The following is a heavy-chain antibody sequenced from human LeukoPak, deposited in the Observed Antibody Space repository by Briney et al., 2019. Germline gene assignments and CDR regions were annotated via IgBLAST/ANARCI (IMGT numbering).Heavy chain of an antibody. D-gene: IGHD6-13*01. CDR1: GFTFSSYA. Sequence: PGGSLRLSCAASGFTFSSYAMSWVRQAPGKGLEWVSAISGSGGSTYYADSVKGRFTISRDNSKNTLHLQMNSLRAEDTAVYYCAKGPWSDSSSWYRNWYFDLWGRGTLVTVSS. V-gene: IGHV3-23*01. J-gene: IGHJ2*01. CDR3: AKGPWSDSSSWYRNWYFDL. CDR2: ISGSGGST.